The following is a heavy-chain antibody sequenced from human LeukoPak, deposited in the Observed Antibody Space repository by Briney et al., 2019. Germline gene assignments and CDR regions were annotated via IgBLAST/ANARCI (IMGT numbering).Heavy chain of an antibody. Sequence: ASVKVSCKASGYTFTSYGISWVRQAPGQGLEWMGWISAYNGNTDYAQKLQGRVTMTTDTSTSTAYMELRSLRSDDTAVYYCARDTTLWRLVGKPRVGVDYWGQGTLVTVSS. CDR1: GYTFTSYG. V-gene: IGHV1-18*01. D-gene: IGHD6-6*01. CDR2: ISAYNGNT. CDR3: ARDTTLWRLVGKPRVGVDY. J-gene: IGHJ4*02.